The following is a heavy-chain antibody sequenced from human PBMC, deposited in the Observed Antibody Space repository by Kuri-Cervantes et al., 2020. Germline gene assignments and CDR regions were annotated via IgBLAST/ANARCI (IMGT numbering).Heavy chain of an antibody. V-gene: IGHV4-30-2*01. CDR3: DRGMMDRGYSYGYFDY. J-gene: IGHJ4*01. CDR2: IYHSGST. D-gene: IGHD5-18*01. CDR1: GGSISSGGYS. Sequence: SCAVSGGSISSGGYSWSWIRQPPGKGLEWIGYIYHSGSTYYNPSLKSRVTISVDSTKNKFSLKLSSVTAADTDVYYCDRGMMDRGYSYGYFDYWGQGTLVTVSS.